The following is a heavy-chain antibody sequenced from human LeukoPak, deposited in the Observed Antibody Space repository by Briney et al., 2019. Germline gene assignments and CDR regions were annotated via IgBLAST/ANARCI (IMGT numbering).Heavy chain of an antibody. V-gene: IGHV3-23*01. J-gene: IGHJ4*02. CDR3: AKSESGGGYY. CDR1: GFTFSNYD. CDR2: ISGDGGST. Sequence: GGSLRLSCAASGFTFSNYDFSWVRQAPGKGLEWVSSISGDGGSTFYVDSVKGRFTISGDNSKNTLYLQMKSLRVEDTALYYCAKSESGGGYYWGQGALVTVSS. D-gene: IGHD1-26*01.